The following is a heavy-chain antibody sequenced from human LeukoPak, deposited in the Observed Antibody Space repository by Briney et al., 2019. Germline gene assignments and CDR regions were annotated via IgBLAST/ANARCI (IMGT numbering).Heavy chain of an antibody. CDR1: DGSTTGTRYY. CDR3: ARVTKYDNSRNNYYMDV. J-gene: IGHJ6*03. Sequence: PSETLSLTCTVSDGSTTGTRYYWGWFRQTPGKGPEWIGNINYRGAVYYNPSFRSRATISLDTSKDQFPLRLTSVTAADTAVYFCARVTKYDNSRNNYYMDVWGKGTTVTVSS. D-gene: IGHD4-17*01. V-gene: IGHV4-39*06. CDR2: INYRGAV.